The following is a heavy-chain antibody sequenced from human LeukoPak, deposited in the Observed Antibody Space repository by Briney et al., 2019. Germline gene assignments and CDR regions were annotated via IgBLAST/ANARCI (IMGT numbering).Heavy chain of an antibody. CDR2: FYNSGST. V-gene: IGHV4-61*01. J-gene: IGHJ4*02. CDR3: ARGAAGTREFDS. CDR1: GGTVSDGSISSYY. D-gene: IGHD6-13*01. Sequence: SETLSLTCTVSGGTVSDGSISSYYWSWIRQPPGKGLEWIGFFYNSGSTNYNPSLKSRVTISVDTSKNQFSLKLSSVTAADTGVYYCARGAAGTREFDSWGQGTLVTVSS.